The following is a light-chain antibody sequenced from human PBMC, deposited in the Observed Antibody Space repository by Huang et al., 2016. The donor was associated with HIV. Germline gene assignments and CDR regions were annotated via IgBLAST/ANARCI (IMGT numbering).Light chain of an antibody. CDR3: MQGTHWPYT. CDR2: KVS. CDR1: QSLLYRDGDTY. Sequence: DVVMTQSPLSLPVTLGQPASISCRSSQSLLYRDGDTYLNWFHQRPGQSPRRLIYKVSIRDSGVPDTFSGSGSGTDFTRKLSRVEADDVGVYYCMQGTHWPYTFGQGTKLEI. V-gene: IGKV2-30*01. J-gene: IGKJ2*01.